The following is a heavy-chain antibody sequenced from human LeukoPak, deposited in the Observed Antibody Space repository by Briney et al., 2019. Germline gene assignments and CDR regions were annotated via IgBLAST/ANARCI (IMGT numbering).Heavy chain of an antibody. CDR2: IKRDASEK. CDR3: AIRGSPMVRNY. Sequence: PGGSLRLSCAASGFTFRTYWMSWVRQAPGKGLEWVASIKRDASEKYYVDSVKGRFTISRDNAKNSLYLQMNSLRAEDTAVYYCAIRGSPMVRNYWGQGTLVTVSS. V-gene: IGHV3-7*01. D-gene: IGHD3-10*01. CDR1: GFTFRTYW. J-gene: IGHJ4*02.